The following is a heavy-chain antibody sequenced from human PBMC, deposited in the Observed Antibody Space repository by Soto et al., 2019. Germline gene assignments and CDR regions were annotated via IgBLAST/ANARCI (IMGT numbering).Heavy chain of an antibody. CDR3: AKKAGAAYYYYYYYMDV. D-gene: IGHD1-26*01. CDR1: GFTFTSYA. Sequence: EVQLLESGGGLVQPGGSLRLSCAASGFTFTSYAMSWVRQAPGKGLGWVSAISGSGGSTYYADSVKGRFTISRDNSKNTLYLQMNSLRAEDTAVYYCAKKAGAAYYYYYYYMDVWGKGTTVTVSS. J-gene: IGHJ6*03. CDR2: ISGSGGST. V-gene: IGHV3-23*01.